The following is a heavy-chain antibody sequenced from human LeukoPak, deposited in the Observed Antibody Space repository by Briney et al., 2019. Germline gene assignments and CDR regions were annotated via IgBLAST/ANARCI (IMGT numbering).Heavy chain of an antibody. D-gene: IGHD3-3*01. J-gene: IGHJ4*02. Sequence: PGGSLRLSCAASAFTFTDYYMSWVRQAPGKGLEGISYISSSGTATSHADSVKGRFTISRDNAKNSLYLQMNSLRAEDTAVYYCARTISRGYFDYWGQGTLVTVSS. CDR3: ARTISRGYFDY. CDR2: ISSSGTAT. CDR1: AFTFTDYY. V-gene: IGHV3-11*04.